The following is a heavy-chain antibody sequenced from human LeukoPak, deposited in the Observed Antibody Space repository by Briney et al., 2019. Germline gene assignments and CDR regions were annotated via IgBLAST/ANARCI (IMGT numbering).Heavy chain of an antibody. CDR3: ARDEDYGISVNVDY. V-gene: IGHV1-18*01. CDR2: ISTYNGNT. D-gene: IGHD4-17*01. CDR1: GYSFVLYG. J-gene: IGHJ4*02. Sequence: ASVKVSCKASGYSFVLYGISWVRQAPGQGPEWMGWISTYNGNTKYAQKFQGRVTMTTDTSTSTAYMELRRLRSDDTAVYYCARDEDYGISVNVDYWGQGTLVTVSS.